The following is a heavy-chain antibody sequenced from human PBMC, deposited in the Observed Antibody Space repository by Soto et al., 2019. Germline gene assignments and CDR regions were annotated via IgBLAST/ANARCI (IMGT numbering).Heavy chain of an antibody. J-gene: IGHJ4*02. CDR2: ISGSGGST. D-gene: IGHD6-13*01. CDR3: AKGATSSWYGGQFDC. Sequence: PGGSLRLSCAASGFTFNTYAMNWFRQAPGKGLEWVSAISGSGGSTYYADSVKGRFTISRDNSKNTLYLQMNSLRAEDTAVYYCAKGATSSWYGGQFDCWGQGTQVTVSS. CDR1: GFTFNTYA. V-gene: IGHV3-23*01.